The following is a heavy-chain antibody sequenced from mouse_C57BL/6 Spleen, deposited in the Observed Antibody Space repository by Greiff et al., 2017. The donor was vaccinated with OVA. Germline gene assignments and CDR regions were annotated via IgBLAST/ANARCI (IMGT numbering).Heavy chain of an antibody. V-gene: IGHV1-81*01. Sequence: QVQLQQSGAELARPGASVKQSCKASGYTFTSYGISWVKQRTGQGLEWIGEIYPRSGNTYYNEKFKGKATLTADKSSSTAYMELRSLTSEDSAVYFCARSGDSSGYWFAYWGQGTLVTVSA. CDR2: IYPRSGNT. CDR1: GYTFTSYG. D-gene: IGHD3-2*02. J-gene: IGHJ3*01. CDR3: ARSGDSSGYWFAY.